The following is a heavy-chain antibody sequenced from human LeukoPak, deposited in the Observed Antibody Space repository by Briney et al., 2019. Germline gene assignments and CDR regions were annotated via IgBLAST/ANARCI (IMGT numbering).Heavy chain of an antibody. J-gene: IGHJ6*03. CDR3: ARGTDYGDYGGTWFYYYYMDV. V-gene: IGHV1-2*02. Sequence: VASVKVSCKASGGTFSSYAISWVRQAPGQGLEWMAWINHNSGGTKYAEKFQGRVTVTRDTSTSTAYMELSRLRSDDTAVYYCARGTDYGDYGGTWFYYYYMDVWGEGTTVTVSS. CDR2: INHNSGGT. CDR1: GGTFSSYA. D-gene: IGHD4-17*01.